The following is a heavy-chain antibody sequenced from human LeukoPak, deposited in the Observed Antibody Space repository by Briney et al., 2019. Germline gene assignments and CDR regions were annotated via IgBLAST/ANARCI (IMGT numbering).Heavy chain of an antibody. V-gene: IGHV1-2*02. Sequence: ASVKVSCKASGYTFTGYYMHWVRQAPGQGLEWMGWINPNSGGTNYAQKFQGRVTMTRDTSNSTAYMELSRLRSDDTAVYYCASLYGIAAAGTYWGQGTLVTVSS. CDR3: ASLYGIAAAGTY. CDR1: GYTFTGYY. CDR2: INPNSGGT. D-gene: IGHD6-13*01. J-gene: IGHJ4*02.